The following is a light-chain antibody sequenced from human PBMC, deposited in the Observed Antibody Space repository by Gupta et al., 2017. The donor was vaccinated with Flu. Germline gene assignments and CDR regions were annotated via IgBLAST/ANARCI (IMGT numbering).Light chain of an antibody. Sequence: QPVLTQPPSGSGAPGQRVTISCPGSTSNIGAGYDVHWYQQIPGRGPKLLIYDTSTRPSGVPDRFSGSKSGTSASLAVTGLRAEDEAHYYCHSYDSGLSGSVFGGGTKVTVL. V-gene: IGLV1-40*01. J-gene: IGLJ3*02. CDR1: TSNIGAGYD. CDR2: DTS. CDR3: HSYDSGLSGSV.